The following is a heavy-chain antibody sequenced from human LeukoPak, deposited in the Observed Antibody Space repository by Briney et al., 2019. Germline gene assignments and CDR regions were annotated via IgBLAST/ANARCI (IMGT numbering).Heavy chain of an antibody. CDR2: INHSGST. J-gene: IGHJ5*02. V-gene: IGHV4-34*01. D-gene: IGHD4-17*01. CDR1: GGSFSGYY. CDR3: ARGLINPDETTVTTNQQPPSNWFDP. Sequence: SETLSLTCAVYGGSFSGYYWSWIRQPPGKGLEWIGEINHSGSTNYNPSLKSRVTISVDTSKNQFSLKLSSVTAADTAVYYCARGLINPDETTVTTNQQPPSNWFDPWGQGTLVTVSS.